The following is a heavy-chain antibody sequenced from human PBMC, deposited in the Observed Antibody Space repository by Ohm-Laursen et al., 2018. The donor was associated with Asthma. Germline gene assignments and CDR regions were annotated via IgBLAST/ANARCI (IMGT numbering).Heavy chain of an antibody. V-gene: IGHV3-21*01. CDR2: ISTASTFI. J-gene: IGHJ1*01. CDR1: GYTFSRYS. Sequence: GSLRLSCAASGYTFSRYSIHWVRQFPGKGLEWVASISTASTFIYYADSVRGRFTTSRDNAKNSVYLQMNSLRAEDTALYYCARIGPEWELPGREYSLHHWGKGTLVTVSS. CDR3: ARIGPEWELPGREYSLHH. D-gene: IGHD1-26*01.